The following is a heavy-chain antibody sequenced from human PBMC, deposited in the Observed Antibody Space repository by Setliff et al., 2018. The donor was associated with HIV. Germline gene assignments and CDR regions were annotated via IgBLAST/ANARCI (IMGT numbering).Heavy chain of an antibody. Sequence: PGGSLRLSCVASEFRFSNYWMAWVRQAPGKGLEWVGNINQDGSEENYVDSVKGRFTISRDNAKNSLYLQMDSLRVEDTAVYYCARPFDQWGQGALVTV. CDR2: INQDGSEE. V-gene: IGHV3-7*01. CDR3: ARPFDQ. J-gene: IGHJ4*02. CDR1: EFRFSNYW.